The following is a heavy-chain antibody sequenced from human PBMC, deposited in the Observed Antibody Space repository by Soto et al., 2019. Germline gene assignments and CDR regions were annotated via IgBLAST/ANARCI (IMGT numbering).Heavy chain of an antibody. D-gene: IGHD3-22*01. CDR3: ARMNYYDTSGYPFDY. CDR1: GGSISSYY. J-gene: IGHJ4*02. CDR2: IYFRGTT. Sequence: SETLSLTCTVSGGSISSYYWSWIRQPPGKELEWIGYIYFRGTTNYNPSLKSRVTMSADTSKNQFSLKLNSVTAADTAVYYCARMNYYDTSGYPFDYWGQETLVTVSS. V-gene: IGHV4-59*01.